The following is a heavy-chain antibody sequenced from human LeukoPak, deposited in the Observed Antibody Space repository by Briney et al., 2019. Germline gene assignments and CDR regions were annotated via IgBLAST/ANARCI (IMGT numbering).Heavy chain of an antibody. Sequence: GGSLRLSCAASGFTFSRYSMNWVRQAPGKGLEWVSSISSSSSYIYYADSVKGRFTISRDNAKNSLYLQMNSLRAEDTAVYYCARDGVTTIIFDYWGQGTLVTVSS. D-gene: IGHD2-8*01. V-gene: IGHV3-21*01. CDR2: ISSSSSYI. J-gene: IGHJ4*02. CDR1: GFTFSRYS. CDR3: ARDGVTTIIFDY.